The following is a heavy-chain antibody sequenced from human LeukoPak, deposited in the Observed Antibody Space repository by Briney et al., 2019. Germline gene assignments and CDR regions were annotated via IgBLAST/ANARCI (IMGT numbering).Heavy chain of an antibody. CDR3: ARGRQEVSMIVVVMTGVSYYLDV. D-gene: IGHD3-22*01. Sequence: SETLSLTCAVYGGSFSGYYWSWIRQPPGKGLEWIGEINPSGRISYNPSLKSRLTISVDASKNQFSLNLRSLTAADTAVYYCARGRQEVSMIVVVMTGVSYYLDVWGKGTTVTVS. CDR1: GGSFSGYY. V-gene: IGHV4-34*01. CDR2: INPSGRI. J-gene: IGHJ6*03.